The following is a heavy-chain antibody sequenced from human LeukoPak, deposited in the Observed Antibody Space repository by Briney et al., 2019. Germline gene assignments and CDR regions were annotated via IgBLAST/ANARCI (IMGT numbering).Heavy chain of an antibody. J-gene: IGHJ3*02. D-gene: IGHD2-2*01. CDR3: ASGTVPAVPMGAFDI. CDR1: GGSFSGYY. Sequence: SETLSLTCAVYGGSFSGYYWSWIRQPPGKGLEWIGEINHSGSTNYNPSLKSRVTISVDTSKNQFSLKLSSVTAADTAVYYCASGTVPAVPMGAFDIWGQGTMVTVSS. V-gene: IGHV4-34*01. CDR2: INHSGST.